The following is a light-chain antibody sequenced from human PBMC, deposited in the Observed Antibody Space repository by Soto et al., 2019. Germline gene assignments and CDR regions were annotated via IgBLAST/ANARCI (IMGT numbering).Light chain of an antibody. CDR1: SSDVGGYNY. V-gene: IGLV2-11*01. CDR3: CSYAGSYTHYV. Sequence: QSVLTQPRSVSGSPGQSVTISCTGTSSDVGGYNYVSWYQQYPGKAPKVMIYAVTKRPSGVPDRISGSKSGNTASLTISGLQAEDEADYYCCSYAGSYTHYVF. CDR2: AVT. J-gene: IGLJ1*01.